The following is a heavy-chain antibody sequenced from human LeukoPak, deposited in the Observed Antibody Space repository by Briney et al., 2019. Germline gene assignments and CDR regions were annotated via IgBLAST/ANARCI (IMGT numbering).Heavy chain of an antibody. CDR3: ARVFGSSWYRYYWFDP. CDR1: GGSFSGYY. J-gene: IGHJ5*02. CDR2: INHSGST. D-gene: IGHD6-13*01. Sequence: SETLSLTCAVYGGSFSGYYWRWIRQPPGKGLEWIGEINHSGSTNYNPSLKSRVTISVDTSKNQFSLKLSSVTAADTAVYYCARVFGSSWYRYYWFDPWGQGTLVTVSS. V-gene: IGHV4-34*01.